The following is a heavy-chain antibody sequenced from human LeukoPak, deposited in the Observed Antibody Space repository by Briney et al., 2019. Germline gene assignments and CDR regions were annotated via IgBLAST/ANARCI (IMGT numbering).Heavy chain of an antibody. CDR2: ISGNGGNT. CDR1: GFTFSTYS. Sequence: QTGGSLRLSCAASGFTFSTYSMNWVRQAPGKGLEWVSVISGNGGNTYYADSVKGRFTISKDNSKNTLYVQVNSLRAEDTAVYYCAKGSSTSYYEALDYWGQGTLVTVSS. D-gene: IGHD2-2*01. J-gene: IGHJ4*02. V-gene: IGHV3-23*01. CDR3: AKGSSTSYYEALDY.